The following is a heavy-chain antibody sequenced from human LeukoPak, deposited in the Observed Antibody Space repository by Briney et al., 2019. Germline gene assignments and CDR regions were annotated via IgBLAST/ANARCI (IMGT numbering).Heavy chain of an antibody. V-gene: IGHV3-7*01. CDR1: GFIFTDYW. D-gene: IGHD6-19*01. J-gene: IGHJ4*02. Sequence: GGSLRLSCAASGFIFTDYWMNWVRQAPGRGLEWLASVKGDGSATSYVDSVKGRFTISRDNAKNSLYLQMNSLRAEDTAVYYCARVFSSGWYYFDYWGQGTLVTVSS. CDR3: ARVFSSGWYYFDY. CDR2: VKGDGSAT.